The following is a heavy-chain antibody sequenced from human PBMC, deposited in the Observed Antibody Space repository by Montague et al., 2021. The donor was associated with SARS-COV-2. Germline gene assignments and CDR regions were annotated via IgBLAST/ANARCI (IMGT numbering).Heavy chain of an antibody. D-gene: IGHD3-16*01. J-gene: IGHJ4*02. Sequence: SLRLSCAASGFTFGNYGMSWVRQAPGKGLEYVSGISRSGDSTDYGDSVKGRFTISRDNAKNCLYLQMNSLRVEDTAFYHCSRGGGMIRGGVDFWGQGTLVSVSS. V-gene: IGHV3-20*01. CDR1: GFTFGNYG. CDR2: ISRSGDST. CDR3: SRGGGMIRGGVDF.